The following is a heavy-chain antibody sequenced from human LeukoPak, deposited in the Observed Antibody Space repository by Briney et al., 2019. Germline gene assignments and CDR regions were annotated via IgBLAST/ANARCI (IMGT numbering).Heavy chain of an antibody. CDR2: IRYDGTNK. J-gene: IGHJ6*03. Sequence: GGSLRLSCAASGFTFSTYGMHWVRQAPGKGLEWVAFIRYDGTNKYYADSVKGRFTISRDNSKNTLYLQMNSLRAEDTAVYYCARGPTVDTSMVPGIVAPGAKYFYMDVWAKGTTVTVSS. D-gene: IGHD5-18*01. V-gene: IGHV3-30*02. CDR1: GFTFSTYG. CDR3: ARGPTVDTSMVPGIVAPGAKYFYMDV.